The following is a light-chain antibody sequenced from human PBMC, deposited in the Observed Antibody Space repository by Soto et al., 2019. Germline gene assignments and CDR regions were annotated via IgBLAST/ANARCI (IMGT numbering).Light chain of an antibody. J-gene: IGLJ1*01. Sequence: QSVLTQPPSVSAAPGQKVTISCSGSSSNIGNNYVSWYQHLPGAAPKLIIYDNDKRSSGIPDRFSGSKSGTSATLDITGLQTGDEADYYCGTWDITLSGVFGTGTKLTVL. V-gene: IGLV1-51*01. CDR2: DND. CDR1: SSNIGNNY. CDR3: GTWDITLSGV.